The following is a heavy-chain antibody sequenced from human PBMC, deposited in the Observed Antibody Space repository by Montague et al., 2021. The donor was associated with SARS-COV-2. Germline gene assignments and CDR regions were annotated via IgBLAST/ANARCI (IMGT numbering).Heavy chain of an antibody. CDR1: GGSFSGYY. CDR3: ARLGRQQLVRLSGMDV. V-gene: IGHV4-34*01. Sequence: SETLSLTCAVYGGSFSGYYWSWIRQPPGKGLEWIGEINPSGGTNYNPSLESRVTISVDTSKNQFSLKLSSVTAADTAVYYCARLGRQQLVRLSGMDVWGQGTTVTVSS. J-gene: IGHJ6*02. CDR2: INPSGGT. D-gene: IGHD6-13*01.